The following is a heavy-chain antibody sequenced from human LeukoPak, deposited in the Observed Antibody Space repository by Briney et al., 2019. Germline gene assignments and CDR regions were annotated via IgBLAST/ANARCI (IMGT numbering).Heavy chain of an antibody. CDR2: ISAYNGNT. D-gene: IGHD5-18*01. Sequence: GASVKVSCKASGYTFTSYGISWVRQAPGQGLEWMGWISAYNGNTNYAQKPQGRVTMTTDTSTSTAYMELRSLRSDDTAVYYCARDCSYGPCYCYFDYWGQGTLVTVSS. J-gene: IGHJ4*02. CDR3: ARDCSYGPCYCYFDY. CDR1: GYTFTSYG. V-gene: IGHV1-18*01.